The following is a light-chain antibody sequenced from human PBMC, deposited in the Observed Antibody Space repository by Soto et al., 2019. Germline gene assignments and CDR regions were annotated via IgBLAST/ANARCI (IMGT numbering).Light chain of an antibody. V-gene: IGLV2-11*01. CDR2: DVS. Sequence: QPRPVSRSPRDSVTISFTVTISHVCGYNYVSWYQQHPGKAPKLMIYDVSKRPSGVPDRFSGSKSGKTASLTISGLLSEDEADYYCCSYAGSYTHVFGTWTKVPAL. CDR1: ISHVCGYNY. CDR3: CSYAGSYTHV. J-gene: IGLJ1*01.